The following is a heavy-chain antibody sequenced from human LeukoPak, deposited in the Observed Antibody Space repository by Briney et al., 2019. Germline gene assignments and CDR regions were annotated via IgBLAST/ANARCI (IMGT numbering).Heavy chain of an antibody. CDR3: TTAYYDSSGYYNDY. Sequence: GGSLRLSCAASGFTISNAWMSWVGKAPGKGQKLVGRIKSKTDGGTTDYAAPVKGRFTISGDDSKNTLYPQMNSLKTEDTDVYYCTTAYYDSSGYYNDYWGQGTLVTVSS. V-gene: IGHV3-15*01. CDR2: IKSKTDGGTT. CDR1: GFTISNAW. J-gene: IGHJ4*02. D-gene: IGHD3-22*01.